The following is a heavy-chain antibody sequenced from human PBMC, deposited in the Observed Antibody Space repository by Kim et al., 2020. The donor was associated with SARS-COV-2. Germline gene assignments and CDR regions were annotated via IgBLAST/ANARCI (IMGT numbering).Heavy chain of an antibody. V-gene: IGHV4-59*09. J-gene: IGHJ4*02. CDR3: ASGGTTYGFDY. D-gene: IGHD3-10*01. Sequence: PTSKSPVTLSVDTSKNQFSLKLSSVTAADTAVYYCASGGTTYGFDYWGQGTLVTVSS.